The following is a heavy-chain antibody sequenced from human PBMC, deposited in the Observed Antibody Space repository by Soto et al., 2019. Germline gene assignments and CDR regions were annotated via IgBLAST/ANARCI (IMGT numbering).Heavy chain of an antibody. V-gene: IGHV3-23*01. CDR1: GCTCDDHA. CDR3: AAARPPGHGFPPYHPNY. CDR2: ISAGGGST. Sequence: SDAVAGCTCDDHAMTWVLQAPGKELEWVSTISAGGGSTYYADSVKGRLTISRDNSKTTVYLHLSSLRAEDTAVYFCAAARPPGHGFPPYHPNYLGRGTLVTGS. D-gene: IGHD2-2*01. J-gene: IGHJ4*02.